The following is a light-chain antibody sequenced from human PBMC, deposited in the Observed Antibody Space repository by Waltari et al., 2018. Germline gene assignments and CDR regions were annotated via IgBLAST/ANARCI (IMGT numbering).Light chain of an antibody. J-gene: IGKJ2*01. CDR3: QQYYSTPHT. CDR1: QSVLYSSNNKNY. CDR2: WAS. V-gene: IGKV4-1*01. Sequence: QSVLYSSNNKNYLAWYQQKPGQPPNLLIYWASTRESGVPDRFSGSGSGTDFTLTISSLQAEDVAVYYCQQYYSTPHTFGQGTKLEIK.